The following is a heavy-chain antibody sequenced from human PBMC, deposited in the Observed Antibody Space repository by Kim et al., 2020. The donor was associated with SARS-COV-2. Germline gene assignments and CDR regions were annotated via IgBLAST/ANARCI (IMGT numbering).Heavy chain of an antibody. CDR2: ISYDGSNN. Sequence: GGSLRLSCAASGFTFSSYGMHWVRQAPGKGLEWVAVISYDGSNNYYADSVKGRFTISRDNSKNTLYLQMNSLRAEDTAVYYCAKDERNPIHLDYWGQGTLVTVSS. CDR1: GFTFSSYG. J-gene: IGHJ4*02. CDR3: AKDERNPIHLDY. V-gene: IGHV3-30*18.